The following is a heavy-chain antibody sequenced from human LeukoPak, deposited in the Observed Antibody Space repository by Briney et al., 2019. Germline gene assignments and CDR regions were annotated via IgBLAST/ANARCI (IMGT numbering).Heavy chain of an antibody. CDR3: ARDGTVTIRAPPDN. CDR1: GGSFSGYY. Sequence: SETLSLTCAVYGGSFSGYYWSWIRQPPGKGLEWIGEINHSGSTNYNPSLKSRVTISVDKSKNQFSLKLSSVTAADTAVYYCARDGTVTIRAPPDNWSQGTLVTVSS. D-gene: IGHD4-17*01. CDR2: INHSGST. J-gene: IGHJ4*02. V-gene: IGHV4-34*01.